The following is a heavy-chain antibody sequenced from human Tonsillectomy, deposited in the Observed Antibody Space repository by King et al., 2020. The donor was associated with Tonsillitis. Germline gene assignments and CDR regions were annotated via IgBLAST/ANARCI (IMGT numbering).Heavy chain of an antibody. CDR3: ARDPDYGGKSGFDY. D-gene: IGHD4-23*01. V-gene: IGHV3-33*05. CDR2: ISHVGTTK. Sequence: VQLVESGGGVVQPGRSLRLSCAASGFTFSSYGMHWVRQAPGKGLEWVAVISHVGTTKYYGDSVMGRFTISRDNSKNTLYLQMNFLRVEDTAVYYCARDPDYGGKSGFDYWGQGTLVTVSS. CDR1: GFTFSSYG. J-gene: IGHJ4*02.